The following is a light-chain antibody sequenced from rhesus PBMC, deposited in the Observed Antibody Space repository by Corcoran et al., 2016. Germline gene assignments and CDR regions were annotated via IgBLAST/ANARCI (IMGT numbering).Light chain of an antibody. Sequence: DIQMTQSPSSLSASVGDRVTITCRASQGISSWLAWYQQKPGKAPKVLVYKASSLQSGVPSRFSGSGSGTDFTLTISRLQPEDFATYCYQQYNSAPPTFGQGTKVEIK. J-gene: IGKJ1*01. V-gene: IGKV1-21*01. CDR1: QGISSW. CDR3: QQYNSAPPT. CDR2: KAS.